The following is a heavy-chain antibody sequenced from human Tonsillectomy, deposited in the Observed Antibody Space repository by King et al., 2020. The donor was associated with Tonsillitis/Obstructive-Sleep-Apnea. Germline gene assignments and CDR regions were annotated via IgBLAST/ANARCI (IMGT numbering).Heavy chain of an antibody. Sequence: VQLVESGGGLVQPGGSLRLSCAASGFTFSSYWMSWVRQAPGKGLEWVANIKQDGSEKYYVDSVKGRFTISRDNAKNALYLQMNSLTADDTAVYYCARVLDDFDSSGYRAFDIWGQGTMVTVSS. CDR3: ARVLDDFDSSGYRAFDI. D-gene: IGHD3-22*01. V-gene: IGHV3-7*03. CDR1: GFTFSSYW. CDR2: IKQDGSEK. J-gene: IGHJ3*02.